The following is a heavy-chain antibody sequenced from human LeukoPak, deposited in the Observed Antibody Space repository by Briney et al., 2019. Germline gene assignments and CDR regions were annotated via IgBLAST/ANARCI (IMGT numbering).Heavy chain of an antibody. D-gene: IGHD3-10*01. CDR3: ARDFGRESRFDY. CDR1: GFTFSSYA. V-gene: IGHV3-30*04. CDR2: ISYDGSNK. Sequence: GGSLRLSCAASGFTFSSYAMHWVRQAPGKGLEWVAVISYDGSNKYYADSVKGRFTISRDNAKNSLYLQMNSLRAEDTAVYYCARDFGRESRFDYWGQGTLVTVSS. J-gene: IGHJ4*02.